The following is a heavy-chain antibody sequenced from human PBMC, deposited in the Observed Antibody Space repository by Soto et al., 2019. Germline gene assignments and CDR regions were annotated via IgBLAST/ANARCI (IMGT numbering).Heavy chain of an antibody. D-gene: IGHD4-4*01. CDR2: VDPKKGKT. V-gene: IGHV1-18*01. Sequence: GASVKVSCKASGYTFGSYDSTWVRQAPGQGLEWMGWVDPKKGKTYYAQTVQGRVTMTTDTSTNTAYMELKSLRSDDTAVYYCARDPPGNYDCDYWGQGTLVTVSS. J-gene: IGHJ4*02. CDR1: GYTFGSYD. CDR3: ARDPPGNYDCDY.